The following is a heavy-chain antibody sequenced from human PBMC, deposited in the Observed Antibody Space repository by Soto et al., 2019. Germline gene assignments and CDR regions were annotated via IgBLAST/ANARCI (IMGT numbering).Heavy chain of an antibody. CDR1: GGSISSSNW. CDR3: ARVRSGSYYYGMDV. CDR2: IYHSGST. V-gene: IGHV4-4*02. D-gene: IGHD3-10*01. J-gene: IGHJ6*02. Sequence: SETLSLTCAVSGGSISSSNWWSWVRQPPGKGLEWIGEIYHSGSTNYNPSLKSRVTISVDKSKNQFSLKLSSVTAADTAVYYCARVRSGSYYYGMDVWGQGTTVTVSS.